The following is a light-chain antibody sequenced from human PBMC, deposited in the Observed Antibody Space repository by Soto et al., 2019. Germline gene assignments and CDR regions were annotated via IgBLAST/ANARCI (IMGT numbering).Light chain of an antibody. CDR1: QSIDTS. CDR3: QQSYNTLMYT. CDR2: AAS. V-gene: IGKV1-39*01. Sequence: DIQMTQSPSSLSAYVGDRVTITCRASQSIDTSLNWYQQRPGEAPKLLIYAASNLQSGVPSRFSGGGSGTEFTLTISSLQPEDFATYYCQQSYNTLMYTFGQGTKLEIK. J-gene: IGKJ2*01.